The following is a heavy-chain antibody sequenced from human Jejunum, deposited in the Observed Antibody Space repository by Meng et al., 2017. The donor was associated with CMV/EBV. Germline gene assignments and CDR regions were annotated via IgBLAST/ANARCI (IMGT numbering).Heavy chain of an antibody. CDR3: VRGRCTKTSCYTGALDH. D-gene: IGHD2-2*02. V-gene: IGHV4-4*02. J-gene: IGHJ4*02. CDR2: ISPTEAR. Sequence: IRSGNWWSWVRKSPGKGLEWIAEISPTEARNYNTSHKSRVTISVDYSKSQFSLMMTSVTAEDTAIYDCVRGRCTKTSCYTGALDHWGPGTLVTVSS. CDR1: IRSGNW.